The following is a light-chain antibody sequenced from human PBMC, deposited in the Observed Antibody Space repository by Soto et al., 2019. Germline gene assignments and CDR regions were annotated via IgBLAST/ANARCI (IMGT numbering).Light chain of an antibody. CDR2: EVR. Sequence: QSALTQPASVSGSPGQSITISCAGTMRDVGAYNLVSWYQQLPGRVPQLIIYEVRDRPSGISFRFSGSKSGNTASLTISGLQAEDEADYYCSSYTTNNSPYVFGAGTKVTVL. V-gene: IGLV2-14*01. J-gene: IGLJ1*01. CDR3: SSYTTNNSPYV. CDR1: MRDVGAYNL.